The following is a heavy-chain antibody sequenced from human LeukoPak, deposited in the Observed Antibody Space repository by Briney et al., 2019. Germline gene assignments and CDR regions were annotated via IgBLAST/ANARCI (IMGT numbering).Heavy chain of an antibody. Sequence: GGSLRLSCAASGFTFSSYWMHWVRQAPGKGLVWVSRINSDGSSTSYADSVKGRFTISRDNAKNTLYLQMSSLRAEDTAVYSCAREGATDWYFHLWGRGTLVTVSS. CDR3: AREGATDWYFHL. CDR1: GFTFSSYW. V-gene: IGHV3-74*01. D-gene: IGHD5-12*01. J-gene: IGHJ2*01. CDR2: INSDGSST.